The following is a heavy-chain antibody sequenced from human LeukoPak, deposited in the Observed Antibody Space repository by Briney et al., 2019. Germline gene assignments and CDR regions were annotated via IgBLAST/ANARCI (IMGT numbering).Heavy chain of an antibody. Sequence: SSETLSLTCTVSGGSISSISYYWGWIRQPPGRGLEWIGSIYYSGSTYYNSYLKSRVTISVDTSKNQFSLKLSSVTAADTAVYYCARTFGYSYGYLDYWGQGTLVTVSS. CDR1: GGSISSISYY. CDR3: ARTFGYSYGYLDY. D-gene: IGHD5-18*01. J-gene: IGHJ4*02. V-gene: IGHV4-39*01. CDR2: IYYSGST.